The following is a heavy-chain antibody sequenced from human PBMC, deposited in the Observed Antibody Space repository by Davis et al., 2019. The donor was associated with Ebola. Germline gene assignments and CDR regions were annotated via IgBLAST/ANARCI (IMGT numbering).Heavy chain of an antibody. Sequence: PSETLSLTCTVSGGSISSGDYYWSWIRQPPGKGLEWIGYISYSGSTFYNPSLQSRLTISADTSKNQFTLKVTSVTAADTAVYYCARVLGLMGRGVIIIHYYYYMDVWGKGTTVTVSS. CDR3: ARVLGLMGRGVIIIHYYYYMDV. D-gene: IGHD3-10*01. V-gene: IGHV4-30-4*01. CDR2: ISYSGST. J-gene: IGHJ6*03. CDR1: GGSISSGDYY.